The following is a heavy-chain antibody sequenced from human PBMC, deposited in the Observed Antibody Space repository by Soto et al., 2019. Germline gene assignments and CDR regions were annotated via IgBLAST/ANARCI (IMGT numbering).Heavy chain of an antibody. V-gene: IGHV1-3*01. CDR3: ARAGDYYESSGPIRLDY. Sequence: ASVEVSCKASGYIFTSYDIHWVRQAPGQRLEWMGWINAGNGNTKYSQKFQGRVTITRDTSASTAYMELSSLRSEDTAVYYCARAGDYYESSGPIRLDYWGQGTLVTVSS. CDR1: GYIFTSYD. J-gene: IGHJ4*02. D-gene: IGHD3-22*01. CDR2: INAGNGNT.